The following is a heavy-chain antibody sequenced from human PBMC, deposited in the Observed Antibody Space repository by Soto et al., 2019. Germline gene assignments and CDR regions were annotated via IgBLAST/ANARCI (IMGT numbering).Heavy chain of an antibody. CDR3: ARLFPGAVAGLDY. V-gene: IGHV3-74*03. J-gene: IGHJ4*02. Sequence: GGSLRLSCAPSGFTFSSYWMHWVRQAPGKGLVWVSRITTDESDTSYADFVKGRFSISRDNAKNTLYLQMSSLRVEDTAVYYCARLFPGAVAGLDYWGPGTLVTVSS. D-gene: IGHD6-19*01. CDR1: GFTFSSYW. CDR2: ITTDESDT.